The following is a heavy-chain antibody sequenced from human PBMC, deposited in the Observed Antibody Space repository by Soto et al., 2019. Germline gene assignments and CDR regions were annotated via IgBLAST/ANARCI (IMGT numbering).Heavy chain of an antibody. Sequence: QVQLVQSGAEVKKPGASVKVSCKASGYTFNIYGITWVRQAPGQGLEWVGWISGYDGKTNYAQKYQDRVTMTTDTYTPTAYMELRGLRSDDTAVYYCARGLPSDYWGQGTLVTFSS. D-gene: IGHD5-12*01. V-gene: IGHV1-18*01. CDR3: ARGLPSDY. J-gene: IGHJ4*02. CDR2: ISGYDGKT. CDR1: GYTFNIYG.